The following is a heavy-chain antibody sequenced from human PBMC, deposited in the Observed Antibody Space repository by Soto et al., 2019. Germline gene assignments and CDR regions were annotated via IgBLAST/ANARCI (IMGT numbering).Heavy chain of an antibody. J-gene: IGHJ4*02. V-gene: IGHV3-23*01. D-gene: IGHD1-26*01. CDR3: AKDVRWELYFDY. CDR2: ISGSGGST. Sequence: GGSLRLCCRASGFEFRGYAMSWVRPATGKGLEWVSAISGSGGSTYYADSVTVRFTISTYNSKNTLYLQMNSLRAEDTAVYYCAKDVRWELYFDYWGQGTRVTVSA. CDR1: GFEFRGYA.